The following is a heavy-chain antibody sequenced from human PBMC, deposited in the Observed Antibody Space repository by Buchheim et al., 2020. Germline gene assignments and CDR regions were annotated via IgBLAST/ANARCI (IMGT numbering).Heavy chain of an antibody. J-gene: IGHJ2*01. Sequence: EVQLVESGGVVVQPGGSLRLSCAASGFTFDDYAMHWVRQAPGKGLEWVSLISWDGGSTYYADSVKGRFTISSDNSKNSLYLQMNSLRAEDTALYYCAKDMKARTRAAAAGLWGRGTL. CDR2: ISWDGGST. CDR1: GFTFDDYA. V-gene: IGHV3-43D*03. CDR3: AKDMKARTRAAAAGL. D-gene: IGHD6-13*01.